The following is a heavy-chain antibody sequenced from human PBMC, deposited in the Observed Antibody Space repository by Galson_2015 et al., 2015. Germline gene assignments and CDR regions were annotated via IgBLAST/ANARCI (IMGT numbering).Heavy chain of an antibody. CDR3: TTPLYSSSSYYYYYYGMDV. V-gene: IGHV3-15*01. CDR2: IKSKTDGGTT. J-gene: IGHJ6*02. CDR1: GFTFSNAW. D-gene: IGHD6-13*01. Sequence: SLRLSCAASGFTFSNAWMSWVRQAPGKGLEWDGRIKSKTDGGTTDYAAPVKGRFTISRDDSKNTLYLQMNSLKTEDAAVYYCTTPLYSSSSYYYYYYGMDVSGQGTTVTVSS.